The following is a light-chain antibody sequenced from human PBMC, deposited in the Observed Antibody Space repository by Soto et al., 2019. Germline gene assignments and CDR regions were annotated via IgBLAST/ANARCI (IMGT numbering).Light chain of an antibody. CDR2: EVT. V-gene: IGLV2-14*01. J-gene: IGLJ3*02. Sequence: QSVLTQPASVSGSPGQSITISCTGTRSDVGGYNYVSWYQQHPGKAPKLMIYEVTYRPSGVSDRFSGSKSGNTASLTISGLQAEDEADYYCLSYTSSNTWVFGGGTQLTVL. CDR3: LSYTSSNTWV. CDR1: RSDVGGYNY.